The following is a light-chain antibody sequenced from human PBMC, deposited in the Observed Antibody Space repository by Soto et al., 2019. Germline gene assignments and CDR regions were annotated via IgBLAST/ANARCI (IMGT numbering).Light chain of an antibody. J-gene: IGLJ3*02. CDR1: ASNIGAGHD. V-gene: IGLV1-40*01. CDR3: QAYDSSLSSCV. CDR2: VDT. Sequence: QSVLTQPPSVSGAPGQRVTISCTGSASNIGAGHDVHWYQHLPGTAPKLLIYVDTIRPSGVPDRFSGSKSGTSASLVITGLQTGDEGDHYCQAYDSSLSSCVFGVGTKLTVL.